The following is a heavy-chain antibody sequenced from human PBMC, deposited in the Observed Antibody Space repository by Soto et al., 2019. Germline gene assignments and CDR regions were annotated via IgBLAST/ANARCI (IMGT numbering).Heavy chain of an antibody. D-gene: IGHD3-22*01. J-gene: IGHJ5*02. V-gene: IGHV1-69*13. CDR3: AGATYFRYGDYLTGDFDA. CDR1: GGTFNTHA. CDR2: VIPIFGTP. Sequence: SVKVSCKTSGGTFNTHAISWLRQAPGQGLEWMGGVIPIFGTPNFAQKFQGRVTISADEFTSTNSMEMNRLTAEDTAAYYCAGATYFRYGDYLTGDFDACGQRTPLTVSA.